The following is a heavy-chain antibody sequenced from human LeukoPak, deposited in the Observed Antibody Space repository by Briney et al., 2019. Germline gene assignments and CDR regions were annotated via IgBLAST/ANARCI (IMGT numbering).Heavy chain of an antibody. D-gene: IGHD3-10*01. Sequence: PSETLSLTCTVSGDSFSTYYWSWIRQPPGKGLEWIGYISYSGRTNYSPSLRSRVTLSLDTSKSQFSLKLSSVTAADTAFYYCARGSHYGPGRLFDYWGQGTLVTVSS. CDR3: ARGSHYGPGRLFDY. J-gene: IGHJ4*02. CDR2: ISYSGRT. V-gene: IGHV4-59*01. CDR1: GDSFSTYY.